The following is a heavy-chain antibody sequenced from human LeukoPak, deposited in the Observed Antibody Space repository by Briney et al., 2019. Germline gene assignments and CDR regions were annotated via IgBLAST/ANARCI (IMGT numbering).Heavy chain of an antibody. V-gene: IGHV3-74*01. CDR1: GFTFSSYW. Sequence: GGSLRLSCAVSGFTFSSYWMHWVRQAPGKGLVWVSRIDRDGSRINYADSVKGRFTIPRDNGKNTLFLQMNSLRAEDAAVYYCVRGNDYGGPHYWDQGTLVTVSS. CDR3: VRGNDYGGPHY. CDR2: IDRDGSRI. D-gene: IGHD4-23*01. J-gene: IGHJ4*02.